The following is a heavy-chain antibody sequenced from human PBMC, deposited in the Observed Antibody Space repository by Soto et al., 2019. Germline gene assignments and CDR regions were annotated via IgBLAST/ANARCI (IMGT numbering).Heavy chain of an antibody. CDR2: IYWDDDK. V-gene: IGHV2-5*02. CDR3: AHSPRYCSSTSCYGYLFDY. Sequence: SCPTLVNPTQTLTLTCTFSGFSLSTSGVGVGWIRQPPGKALEWLALIYWDDDKRYSPSLKSRLTITKDTSKNQVVLTMTNMDPVDTATYYCAHSPRYCSSTSCYGYLFDYWGQGTLVTVS. D-gene: IGHD2-2*01. CDR1: GFSLSTSGVG. J-gene: IGHJ4*02.